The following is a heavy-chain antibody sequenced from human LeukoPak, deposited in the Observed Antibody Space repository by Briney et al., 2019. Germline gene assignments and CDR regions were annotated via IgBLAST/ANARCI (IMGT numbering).Heavy chain of an antibody. J-gene: IGHJ4*02. CDR2: IYSRGAT. CDR3: AARNY. Sequence: GGSLRLSCAASGFSVSNNYMGWVRQAPGKGLEGVSVIYSRGATYYADSVKGRFTISRDNSKNTLYLQMNSLRVEDTAVYYCAARNYWGQGTLVTVSS. CDR1: GFSVSNNY. D-gene: IGHD1-14*01. V-gene: IGHV3-53*01.